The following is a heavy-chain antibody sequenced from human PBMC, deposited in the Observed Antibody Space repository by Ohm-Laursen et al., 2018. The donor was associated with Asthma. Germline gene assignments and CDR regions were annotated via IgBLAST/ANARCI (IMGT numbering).Heavy chain of an antibody. D-gene: IGHD3-22*01. Sequence: SLRLSCSAPGYTFSRYSIHWVRQIPGKGLEWVASISTASSFIYYADSVRGRFTTSRDNARNSVYLQMNSLRAEDTAVYYCARDGSRSGHYPRPHDYWGQGTLVTVSS. CDR1: GYTFSRYS. CDR3: ARDGSRSGHYPRPHDY. J-gene: IGHJ4*02. V-gene: IGHV3-21*01. CDR2: ISTASSFI.